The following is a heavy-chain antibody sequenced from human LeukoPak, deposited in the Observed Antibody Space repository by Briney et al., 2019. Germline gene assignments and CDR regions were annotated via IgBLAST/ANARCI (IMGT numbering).Heavy chain of an antibody. Sequence: ASVTVSCKASGYTFTGYYMHWVRQAPGQGLEWMGWINPNSGGTNYAQKFQGRVTMTRDTSISTAYMELSRLRSDDTALYYCAREEQVPYYYYGMDVWGQGTSVTVSS. CDR3: AREEQVPYYYYGMDV. D-gene: IGHD1/OR15-1a*01. J-gene: IGHJ6*02. CDR1: GYTFTGYY. CDR2: INPNSGGT. V-gene: IGHV1-2*02.